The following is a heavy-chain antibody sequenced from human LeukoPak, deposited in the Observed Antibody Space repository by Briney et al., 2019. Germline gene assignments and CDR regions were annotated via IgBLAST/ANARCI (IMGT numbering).Heavy chain of an antibody. CDR1: GFTFSTYA. Sequence: GGSLRLSCAASGFTFSTYAMHWVRQAPGKGLEWVAVISYDGSNKYYADSVKGRFTISRDNSKNTLYLQMNSLRAEDTAVYYCARDLNYGRGYSYGFGYWGQGTLVTVSS. D-gene: IGHD5-18*01. CDR3: ARDLNYGRGYSYGFGY. V-gene: IGHV3-30*03. CDR2: ISYDGSNK. J-gene: IGHJ4*02.